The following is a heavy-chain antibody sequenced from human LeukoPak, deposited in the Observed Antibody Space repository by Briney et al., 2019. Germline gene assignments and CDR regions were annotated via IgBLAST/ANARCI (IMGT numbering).Heavy chain of an antibody. D-gene: IGHD3-10*01. CDR3: ARDLMVRGVAEPHDAFDI. CDR1: GFTFSNYA. Sequence: PGGSLRLSCAASGFTFSNYAMSWIRQAPGKGLEWVSAISGSGGNTNYADSVKGRFTISRDNSKNTLYLQMNSLRAEDTAVYYCARDLMVRGVAEPHDAFDIWGQGTMVTVSS. J-gene: IGHJ3*02. V-gene: IGHV3-23*01. CDR2: ISGSGGNT.